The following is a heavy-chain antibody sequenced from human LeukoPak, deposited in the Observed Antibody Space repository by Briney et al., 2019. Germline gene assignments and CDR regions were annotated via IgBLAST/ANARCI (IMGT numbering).Heavy chain of an antibody. D-gene: IGHD3-3*01. Sequence: GGSLRLSCAASGFTFSSYSMNWVRQAPGKGLEWVSSISSSSYIYYADSVKGRFTISRDNAKNSLYLQMNSLRAEDTAVYYCARVYSTIFGVVRNWFDPWGQGTLVTVSS. CDR1: GFTFSSYS. V-gene: IGHV3-21*01. CDR2: ISSSSYI. J-gene: IGHJ5*02. CDR3: ARVYSTIFGVVRNWFDP.